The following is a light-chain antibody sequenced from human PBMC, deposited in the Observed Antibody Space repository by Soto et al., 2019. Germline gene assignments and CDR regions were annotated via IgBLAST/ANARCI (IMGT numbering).Light chain of an antibody. CDR3: CSSPDGGSFV. J-gene: IGLJ1*01. Sequence: QSALTQPASVSGSPEQSITISCTGTSSDFGYHNLVSWYQQLPGEAPKLLIYEGSKRPSGVSNRFSGSKSGNTASLTISALQAEDEADYYCCSSPDGGSFVFGTGTNVTVL. CDR2: EGS. CDR1: SSDFGYHNL. V-gene: IGLV2-23*01.